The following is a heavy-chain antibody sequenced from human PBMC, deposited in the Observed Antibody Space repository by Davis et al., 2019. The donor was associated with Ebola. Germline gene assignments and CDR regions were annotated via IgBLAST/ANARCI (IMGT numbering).Heavy chain of an antibody. Sequence: PSETLSLTCVVYGGSFSGYYWSWIRQPPGKGLEWIGEINHSGSTNYNPSLKSRVTISVDTSKNQFSLKLSSVTAADTAVYYCAVEYNAEYGGMDVWGQGTTVTVSS. CDR3: AVEYNAEYGGMDV. V-gene: IGHV4-34*01. J-gene: IGHJ6*02. D-gene: IGHD6-6*01. CDR2: INHSGST. CDR1: GGSFSGYY.